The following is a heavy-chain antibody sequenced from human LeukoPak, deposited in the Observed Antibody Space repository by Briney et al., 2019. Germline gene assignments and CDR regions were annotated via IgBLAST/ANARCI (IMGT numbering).Heavy chain of an antibody. J-gene: IGHJ4*02. Sequence: SETLSLTCAVSGVSISSSNWWSWVRQPPGKGLEWIGEIYHSGSTNYNPSLKSRVTISVDKSKNQFSLKLSSVTAADTAVYYCARGVRAGGYRGRVPSHWGQGTLVTVSS. CDR2: IYHSGST. CDR1: GVSISSSNW. CDR3: ARGVRAGGYRGRVPSH. V-gene: IGHV4-4*02. D-gene: IGHD3-10*02.